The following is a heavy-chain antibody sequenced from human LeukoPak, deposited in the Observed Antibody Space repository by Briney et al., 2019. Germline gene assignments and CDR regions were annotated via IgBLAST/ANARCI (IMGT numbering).Heavy chain of an antibody. D-gene: IGHD2-15*01. CDR3: ARVVRDCSGGSCYSWFDY. CDR2: TYYRSKWYN. Sequence: SQTLSLTCAISGDSVSSNSAAWNWIRQSPSRGLEWLGRTYYRSKWYNDYAVSVKSRITINPDTSKNQFSLQLNSVTPEDTAVYYCARVVRDCSGGSCYSWFDYWGQGTLVTVSS. J-gene: IGHJ4*02. CDR1: GDSVSSNSAA. V-gene: IGHV6-1*01.